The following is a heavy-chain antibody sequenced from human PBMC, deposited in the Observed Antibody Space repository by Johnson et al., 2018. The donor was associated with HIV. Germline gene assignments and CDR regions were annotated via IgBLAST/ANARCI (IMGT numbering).Heavy chain of an antibody. D-gene: IGHD3-10*01. J-gene: IGHJ3*02. CDR3: ARTRHYYEAFDI. CDR2: ISYDGSNK. CDR1: GFTFSSYA. Sequence: QMLLVESGGGLVKPGGSPRLSCAASGFTFSSYAMHWVRQAPGKGLEWVAVISYDGSNKYYADSVKGRFTISRDNSKNTLYLQMNSLRAEDTAVYYCARTRHYYEAFDIWGQGTMVTVSS. V-gene: IGHV3-30*04.